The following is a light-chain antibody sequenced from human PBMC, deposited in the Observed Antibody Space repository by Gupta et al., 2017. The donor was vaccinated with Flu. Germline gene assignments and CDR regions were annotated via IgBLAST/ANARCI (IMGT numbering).Light chain of an antibody. CDR1: GSDICYYNS. J-gene: IGLJ2*01. CDR2: GVT. Sequence: SSTRYGSDICYYNSVSWYQQHPGQAPKLLLYGVTHRPSGVSNRFSAFQSGDTASLALSVLQAEDEDGYYCSSCLSNSHLLFGRGPNLTVL. CDR3: SSCLSNSHLL. V-gene: IGLV2-14*01.